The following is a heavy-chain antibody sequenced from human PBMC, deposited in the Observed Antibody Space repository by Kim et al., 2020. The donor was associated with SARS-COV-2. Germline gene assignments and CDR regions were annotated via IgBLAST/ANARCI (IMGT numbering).Heavy chain of an antibody. D-gene: IGHD3-9*01. CDR2: ISYDGSNK. CDR3: AKGDFDWLLPFDY. J-gene: IGHJ4*02. Sequence: GGSLRLSCAASGFTFSSYGMHWVRQAPGKGLEWVAVISYDGSNKYYADSVKGRFTISRDNSKNTLYLQMNSLRAEDTAVYYCAKGDFDWLLPFDYWGQGT. V-gene: IGHV3-30*18. CDR1: GFTFSSYG.